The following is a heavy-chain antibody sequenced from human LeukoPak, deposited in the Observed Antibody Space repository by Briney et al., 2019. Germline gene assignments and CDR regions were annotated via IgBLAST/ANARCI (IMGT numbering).Heavy chain of an antibody. CDR2: IIGSGGNT. Sequence: GGCLRLSCAASGFIFSSYAMSWVRQAPGKGLEWVSVIIGSGGNTYYADSVKGRITISRDNSKNTLYLQMNSLRAEDTALYYCAREVIRYWDFDPWGRGTLVTVSS. V-gene: IGHV3-23*01. CDR3: AREVIRYWDFDP. D-gene: IGHD2-21*01. CDR1: GFIFSSYA. J-gene: IGHJ2*01.